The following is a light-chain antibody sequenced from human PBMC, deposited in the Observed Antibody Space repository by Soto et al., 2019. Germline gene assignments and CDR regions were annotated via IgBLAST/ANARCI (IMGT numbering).Light chain of an antibody. CDR2: GAS. Sequence: DIVLTQSPGTLSLSPGEGATLSYRASQSVPGNSLAWRQQKPGQSPRLLIFGASSRATGIPDRFSGSGSGTDFTLTISRLEPEDFAVYYCQQYTSPPWTLGQGTKVDIK. CDR1: QSVPGNS. CDR3: QQYTSPPWT. V-gene: IGKV3-20*01. J-gene: IGKJ1*01.